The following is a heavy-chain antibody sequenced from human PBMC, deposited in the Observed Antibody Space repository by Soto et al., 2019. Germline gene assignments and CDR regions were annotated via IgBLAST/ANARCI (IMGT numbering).Heavy chain of an antibody. CDR1: GFTFSNHV. J-gene: IGHJ5*02. V-gene: IGHV3-30-3*01. D-gene: IGHD3-3*01. Sequence: QVHLVESGGGVVQPGRSLRLSCAASGFTFSNHVMHWARQAPGKGLEWVAVISYDGSNQYYADAVKGRFSISRDNSENTLFLQMNSLKPEDTAVYYCARDRGGHDFWIGYPTGWFDPWGQGTLVSVSS. CDR2: ISYDGSNQ. CDR3: ARDRGGHDFWIGYPTGWFDP.